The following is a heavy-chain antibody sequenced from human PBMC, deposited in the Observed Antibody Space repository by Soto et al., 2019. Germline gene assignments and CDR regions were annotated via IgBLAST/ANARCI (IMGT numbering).Heavy chain of an antibody. J-gene: IGHJ5*02. V-gene: IGHV1-69*12. CDR1: GGTFSNYA. CDR3: ARDGGRDGYFGNWLDP. CDR2: IIPIFGTT. D-gene: IGHD5-12*01. Sequence: QVQLVQSGAEVKKPGSSVKVSCKASGGTFSNYAISWVRQAPGQGLEWVGGIIPIFGTTNFAQKFQGRVTITEDESTTTAYMELSGLRSEDTAVYYCARDGGRDGYFGNWLDPWGQGTLVTVSS.